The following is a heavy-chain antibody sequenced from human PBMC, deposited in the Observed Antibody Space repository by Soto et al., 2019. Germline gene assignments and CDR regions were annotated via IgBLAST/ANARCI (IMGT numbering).Heavy chain of an antibody. J-gene: IGHJ4*02. Sequence: PGGSLRLSCAASGFTFSSYGMHWVRQAPGKGLEWVAVISYDGSNKYYADSVKGRFTISRDNSKNTLYLQMNSLRAEDTAVYYCAKGGTTVTTFDYWGQGTLVTVSS. CDR3: AKGGTTVTTFDY. CDR2: ISYDGSNK. V-gene: IGHV3-30*18. D-gene: IGHD4-17*01. CDR1: GFTFSSYG.